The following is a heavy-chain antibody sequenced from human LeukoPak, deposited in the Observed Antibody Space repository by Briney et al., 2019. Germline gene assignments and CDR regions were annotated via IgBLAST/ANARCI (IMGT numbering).Heavy chain of an antibody. D-gene: IGHD3-10*01. Sequence: SETLSLTCAVYGESFSGHYWTWIRQPSERGLDWIGEISHRGSTTSNPSLNNRVSISVDTSKNQFSLQLTSVTAADTAVYYCARARYGSGSLDSWGQGTLVTVSS. CDR1: GESFSGHY. V-gene: IGHV4-34*01. CDR2: ISHRGST. CDR3: ARARYGSGSLDS. J-gene: IGHJ4*02.